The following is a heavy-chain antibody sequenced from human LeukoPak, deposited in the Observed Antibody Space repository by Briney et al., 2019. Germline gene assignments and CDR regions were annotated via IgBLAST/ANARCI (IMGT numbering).Heavy chain of an antibody. CDR2: IKQDGSEK. J-gene: IGHJ4*02. V-gene: IGHV3-7*04. CDR1: GFTFSNYW. CDR3: ARDWVSVVRGASFDY. Sequence: GGSLRLSCAASGFTFSNYWMSWVRQAPGKGLVGVANIKQDGSEKYYVDSVKGRFTISRDNAKNSLYLQMNSLRVEDTAVYYCARDWVSVVRGASFDYWGQGTLVTVSS. D-gene: IGHD3-10*01.